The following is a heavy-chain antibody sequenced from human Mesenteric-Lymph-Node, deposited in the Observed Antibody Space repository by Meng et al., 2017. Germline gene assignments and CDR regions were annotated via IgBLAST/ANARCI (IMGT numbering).Heavy chain of an antibody. Sequence: GESLKISCATSGFTFTEWSVTWVRQAPGKGLEWVANMKQDGSKEHYVDSVKGRFTISRDNAKNSVHLQMNSLRAEDTAIYFCVKDTPGIPGNSLRYYYFGMGVWDQGTTVTAP. D-gene: IGHD3-10*01. J-gene: IGHJ6*02. CDR2: MKQDGSKE. CDR1: GFTFTEWS. CDR3: VKDTPGIPGNSLRYYYFGMGV. V-gene: IGHV3-7*03.